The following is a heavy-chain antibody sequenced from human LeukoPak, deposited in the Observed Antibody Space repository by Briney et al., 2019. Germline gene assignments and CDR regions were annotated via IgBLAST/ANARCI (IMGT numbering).Heavy chain of an antibody. D-gene: IGHD3-22*01. Sequence: SETLSLTCTVSGGSISGYYWSWIRQPPGKGLEWIGYIYYSGSTNYNPSLKSRVTISVDTSKNQFSLKLSSVTAADTAVYYCARGWYYYDSSGYYYGSTVDYWGQGTLVTVSS. CDR1: GGSISGYY. J-gene: IGHJ4*02. CDR2: IYYSGST. V-gene: IGHV4-59*12. CDR3: ARGWYYYDSSGYYYGSTVDY.